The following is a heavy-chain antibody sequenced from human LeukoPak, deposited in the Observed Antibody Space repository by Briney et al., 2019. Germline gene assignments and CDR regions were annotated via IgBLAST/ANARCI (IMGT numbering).Heavy chain of an antibody. CDR1: GFTFSSHE. CDR2: ISSSGSTI. J-gene: IGHJ6*03. D-gene: IGHD6-13*01. CDR3: ARAESSSWYYYYMDV. V-gene: IGHV3-48*03. Sequence: GGSLRLSCAASGFTFSSHEMNWVRQAPGKGLEWVSYISSSGSTIYYADSVKGRFTISRDNAKNSLYLQMNSLRAEDTAVYYCARAESSSWYYYYMDVWGKGTTVTVSS.